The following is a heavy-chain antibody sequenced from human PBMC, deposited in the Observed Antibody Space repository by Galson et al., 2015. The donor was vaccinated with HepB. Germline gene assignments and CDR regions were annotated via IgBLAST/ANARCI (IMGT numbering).Heavy chain of an antibody. D-gene: IGHD1-26*01. CDR1: GFTFSGSA. CDR2: IRSKAYNYAT. J-gene: IGHJ4*02. Sequence: SLRLSCAASGFTFSGSAMHWVRQTSGKGPEWVGRIRSKAYNYATSCVASLKGRFIISRDDSKNTAYLHMISLKIEDTAVYYCARLGDLSGCSGRWGQGTLVTVSS. V-gene: IGHV3-73*01. CDR3: ARLGDLSGCSGR.